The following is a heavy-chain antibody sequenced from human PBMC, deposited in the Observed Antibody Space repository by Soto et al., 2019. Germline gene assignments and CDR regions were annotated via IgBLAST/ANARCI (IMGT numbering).Heavy chain of an antibody. Sequence: GGSLRLSCAASGFTFSSYAMSWVRQAPGKGLEWVSAISGSGGSTYYADSVKGRFTISRDNSKNTLYLQMNSLRAKDTAVYYCAKALYYYDSSGATPFDYWGQGTLVTVSS. V-gene: IGHV3-23*01. J-gene: IGHJ4*02. CDR3: AKALYYYDSSGATPFDY. CDR1: GFTFSSYA. D-gene: IGHD3-22*01. CDR2: ISGSGGST.